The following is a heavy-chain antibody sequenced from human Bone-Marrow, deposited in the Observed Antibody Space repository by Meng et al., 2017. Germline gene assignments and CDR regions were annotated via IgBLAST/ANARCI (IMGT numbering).Heavy chain of an antibody. J-gene: IGHJ6*02. CDR2: IYTSGST. CDR3: ARGGSDRYSSSWYKLPGGYYYGMDV. Sequence: SETLSLTCTVSGCSISSYYWSWIRQPPGKGLEWIGRIYTSGSTNYNPALKSRVTMSVDTSKNQFCLKLSSVTAADTAVYHCARGGSDRYSSSWYKLPGGYYYGMDVWGQGTTVTVSS. D-gene: IGHD6-13*01. CDR1: GCSISSYY. V-gene: IGHV4-4*07.